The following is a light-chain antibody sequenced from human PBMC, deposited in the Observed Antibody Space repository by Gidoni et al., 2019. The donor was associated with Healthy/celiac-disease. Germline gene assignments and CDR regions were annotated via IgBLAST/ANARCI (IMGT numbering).Light chain of an antibody. Sequence: EIVMKQSPATLSVSPGERATLSCRASQSVSSNLAWYQQKPGQAPRLLIYGASTRATGIPARFSGSGSGTEFTLTITSLQSEYFAVYYCQQYNNWPPWTFGQGTKVEIK. CDR1: QSVSSN. J-gene: IGKJ1*01. V-gene: IGKV3-15*01. CDR3: QQYNNWPPWT. CDR2: GAS.